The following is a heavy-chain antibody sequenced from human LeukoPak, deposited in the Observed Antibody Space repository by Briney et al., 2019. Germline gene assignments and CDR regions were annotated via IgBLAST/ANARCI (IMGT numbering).Heavy chain of an antibody. V-gene: IGHV1-8*03. CDR3: ARGRRGIVVVPAATHNWFDP. CDR1: GYTFTSYD. Sequence: ASVKVSCKAYGYTFTSYDINWVRQATGQGLEWMGWMNPNSGNTGYAQKFQGRVTITRNTSISTAYMELSSLRSEDTAVYYCARGRRGIVVVPAATHNWFDPWGQGTLVTVSS. J-gene: IGHJ5*02. CDR2: MNPNSGNT. D-gene: IGHD2-2*01.